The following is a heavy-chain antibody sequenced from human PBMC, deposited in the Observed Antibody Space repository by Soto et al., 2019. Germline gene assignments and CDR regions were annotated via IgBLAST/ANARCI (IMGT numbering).Heavy chain of an antibody. Sequence: SETLSLTCAVYGGSFSGYYWSWIRQPPGKGLEWIGEINHSGSTNYNPSLKSRVTISVDTSKNQFSLKLSSVTAADTAVYYCARAIAARSFYYYYYMDVRGKGTTVTVSS. D-gene: IGHD6-6*01. CDR1: GGSFSGYY. V-gene: IGHV4-34*01. CDR3: ARAIAARSFYYYYYMDV. J-gene: IGHJ6*03. CDR2: INHSGST.